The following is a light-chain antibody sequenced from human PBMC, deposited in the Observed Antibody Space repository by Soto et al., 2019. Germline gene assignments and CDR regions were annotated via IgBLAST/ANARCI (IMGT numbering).Light chain of an antibody. CDR2: AAS. Sequence: DIQLTQSPSFLSASVGDRVTITCRASQGIRSSLAWYQQRPGKAPKLLIYAASILQSGVPSRFSGSGSGTEFTLTISILQPEDFATYYCQQLNLYPPFTFGQGTKLETK. V-gene: IGKV1-9*01. CDR3: QQLNLYPPFT. J-gene: IGKJ2*01. CDR1: QGIRSS.